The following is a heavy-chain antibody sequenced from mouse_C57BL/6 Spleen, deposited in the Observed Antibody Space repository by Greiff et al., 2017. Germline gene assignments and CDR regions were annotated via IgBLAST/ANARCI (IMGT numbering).Heavy chain of an antibody. V-gene: IGHV3-1*01. D-gene: IGHD2-3*01. CDR2: ISYSGST. J-gene: IGHJ4*01. Sequence: ESGPGMVKPSQSLSLTCTVTGYSITSGYDWHWIRHFPGNKLEWMGYISYSGSTNYNPSLKSRISITHDTSKNHFFLKLNSVTTEDTATYYCARGGLLFYAMDYWGQGTSVTVSS. CDR1: GYSITSGYD. CDR3: ARGGLLFYAMDY.